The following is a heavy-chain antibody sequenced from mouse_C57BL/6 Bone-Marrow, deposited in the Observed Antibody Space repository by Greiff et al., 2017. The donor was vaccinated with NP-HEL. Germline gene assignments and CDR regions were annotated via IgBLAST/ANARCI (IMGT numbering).Heavy chain of an antibody. D-gene: IGHD1-1*01. CDR1: GFTFSDAW. J-gene: IGHJ4*01. CDR3: ARTPIYYYGSSPFYYAMDY. Sequence: EVQRVESGGGLVQPGGSMKLSCAASGFTFSDAWMDWVRQSPEKGLEWVAEIRNKANNHATYYAESVKGRFTIARDDSTSSVYLHMNSLIAEDTVIYSCARTPIYYYGSSPFYYAMDYWGQGTSVTVSS. CDR2: IRNKANNHAT. V-gene: IGHV6-6*01.